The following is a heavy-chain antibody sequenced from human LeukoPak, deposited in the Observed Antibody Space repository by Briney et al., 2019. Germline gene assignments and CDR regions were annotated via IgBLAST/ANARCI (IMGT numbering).Heavy chain of an antibody. CDR1: GFTFGSYS. V-gene: IGHV3-48*01. J-gene: IGHJ6*04. CDR3: AELGITMIGGV. CDR2: ISSSSSTI. D-gene: IGHD3-10*02. Sequence: GGSLRLSCAASGFTFGSYSMNWVRQAPGKGLEWVSYISSSSSTIYYADSVKGRFTISRDNAKNSLYLQMNSLRAEDTAVYYWAELGITMIGGVWGKGTTVTISS.